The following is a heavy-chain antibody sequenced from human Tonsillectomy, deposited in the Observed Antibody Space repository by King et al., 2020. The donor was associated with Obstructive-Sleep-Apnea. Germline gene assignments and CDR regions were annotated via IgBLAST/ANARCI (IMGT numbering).Heavy chain of an antibody. V-gene: IGHV3-23*04. J-gene: IGHJ4*02. CDR1: GFTFRSFA. Sequence: VQLVESGGGLVQPGGSLRLSCAASGFTFRSFAMSWVRQAPGKGLEWVSTISGNGGSTYSADSVKDRFTISRDNSKKTLYLQIISLRAEDTDVYYCAKEGSYSGSGSYYTDFWGQGTLVTVSS. CDR3: AKEGSYSGSGSYYTDF. CDR2: ISGNGGST. D-gene: IGHD3-10*01.